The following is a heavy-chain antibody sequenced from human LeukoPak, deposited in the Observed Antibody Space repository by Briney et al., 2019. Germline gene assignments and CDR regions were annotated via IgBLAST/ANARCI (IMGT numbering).Heavy chain of an antibody. V-gene: IGHV3-21*01. D-gene: IGHD1-7*01. J-gene: IGHJ4*02. CDR2: ISSSSNYI. CDR3: ARTEGRNYPFDY. Sequence: PGGSLRLSCAASGFTFSTYSMNWVRQAPGKGLEWVSSISSSSNYIDYADSVKGRFTISRDNAKSSLYLQMNSLRAEDTAVYYCARTEGRNYPFDYWGQGTLVTVSS. CDR1: GFTFSTYS.